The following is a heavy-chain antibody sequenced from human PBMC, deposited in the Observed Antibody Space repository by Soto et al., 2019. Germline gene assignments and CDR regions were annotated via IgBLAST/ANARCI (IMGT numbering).Heavy chain of an antibody. CDR2: ISYDGSNK. Sequence: GGSLRLSCAASGFTFSSYAMHWVRQAPGKGLEWVAVISYDGSNKYYADSVKGRFTISRDNSKNTLYLQMNSLRAEDTAVYYCARTYSSSWPSRDYWGQGTLVTVSS. CDR1: GFTFSSYA. D-gene: IGHD6-13*01. V-gene: IGHV3-30-3*01. CDR3: ARTYSSSWPSRDY. J-gene: IGHJ4*02.